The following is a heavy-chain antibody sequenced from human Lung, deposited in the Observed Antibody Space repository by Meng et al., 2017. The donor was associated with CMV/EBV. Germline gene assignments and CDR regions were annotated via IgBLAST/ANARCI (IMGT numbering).Heavy chain of an antibody. CDR1: GYSISSPYY. CDR3: ARDRRGSYVTGWGY. CDR2: IYYSGNT. D-gene: IGHD3-16*01. V-gene: IGHV4-38-2*02. J-gene: IGHJ4*02. Sequence: SETLSLTCTVSGYSISSPYYWGWIRQPPGMGLEWIGSIYYSGNTYYNPSLKSRVTISVDTSKNQFSLKLSSVTAADTAVYYCARDRRGSYVTGWGYLGQGXLVTVSS.